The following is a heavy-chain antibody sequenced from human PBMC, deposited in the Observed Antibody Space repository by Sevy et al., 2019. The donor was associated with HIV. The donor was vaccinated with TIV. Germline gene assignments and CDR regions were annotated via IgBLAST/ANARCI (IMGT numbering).Heavy chain of an antibody. CDR3: ARDHNFVLDY. D-gene: IGHD1-20*01. V-gene: IGHV6-1*01. Sequence: SQTLSLTCAISGDTVSSDSAAWNWIRQSPARGLEWLGRTDYRSTWHKDYATSLNSGMAITPDTSKNQFSLQLNSVTPEDTAVYYCARDHNFVLDYWGQGIVVTVSS. J-gene: IGHJ4*02. CDR2: TDYRSTWHK. CDR1: GDTVSSDSAA.